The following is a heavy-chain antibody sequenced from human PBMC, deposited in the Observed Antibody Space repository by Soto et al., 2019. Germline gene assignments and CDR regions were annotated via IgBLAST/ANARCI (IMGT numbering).Heavy chain of an antibody. D-gene: IGHD6-6*01. V-gene: IGHV4-34*01. CDR2: INHSGST. CDR3: ARGGKAARTWLYDY. J-gene: IGHJ4*02. CDR1: GGSFSGYY. Sequence: QVQLQQWGAGLLKPSETLSLTCAVYGGSFSGYYWSWIRQPPGKGLEWIGEINHSGSTNYNPSLKSRSTISGNTTKNLFSLELSLVTAADTAVYFCARGGKAARTWLYDYWGQGTLVTVSS.